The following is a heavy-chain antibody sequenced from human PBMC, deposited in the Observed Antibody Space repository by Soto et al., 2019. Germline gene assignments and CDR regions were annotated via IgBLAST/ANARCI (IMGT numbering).Heavy chain of an antibody. J-gene: IGHJ3*02. D-gene: IGHD2-15*01. Sequence: QVQLVQSGAEVKKPGASVKISCKASGYTFTTYYMHWVRQAPGQSLEWMGIINPTDGGTTNAQRFQGRVTMTRDTSTSTVYMDLSRLRSEDTDVYDCAICTVPGSGSGDDFHIWGQGTLVTVSS. CDR3: AICTVPGSGSGDDFHI. CDR1: GYTFTTYY. V-gene: IGHV1-46*01. CDR2: INPTDGGT.